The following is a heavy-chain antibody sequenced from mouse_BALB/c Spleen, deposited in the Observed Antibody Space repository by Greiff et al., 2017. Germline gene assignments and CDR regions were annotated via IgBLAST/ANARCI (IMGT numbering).Heavy chain of an antibody. Sequence: DVHLVESGGGLVQPGGSLRLSCATSGFTFTDYYMSWVRQPPGKALEWLGFIRNKANGYTTEYSASVKGRFTISRDNSQSILYLQMNTLRAEDSATYYCARDPHAMDYWGQGTSVTVSS. CDR3: ARDPHAMDY. CDR1: GFTFTDYY. CDR2: IRNKANGYTT. J-gene: IGHJ4*01. V-gene: IGHV7-3*02.